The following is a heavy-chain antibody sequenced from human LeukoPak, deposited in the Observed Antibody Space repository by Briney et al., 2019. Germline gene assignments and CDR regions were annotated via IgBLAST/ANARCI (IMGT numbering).Heavy chain of an antibody. D-gene: IGHD4-17*01. V-gene: IGHV3-48*03. J-gene: IGHJ5*02. Sequence: PGGSLRLSCAASGFTFSSYEMNWVRQAPGKGLEWVSYISSSGSTIYYADSVKGRFTISRDNAKNSLYLQMNGLRAEDTAVYYCARVLRDGDYFAWGQGTLVTVSS. CDR2: ISSSGSTI. CDR1: GFTFSSYE. CDR3: ARVLRDGDYFA.